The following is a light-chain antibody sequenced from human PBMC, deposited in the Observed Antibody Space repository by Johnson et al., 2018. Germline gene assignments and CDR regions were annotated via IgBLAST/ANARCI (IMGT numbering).Light chain of an antibody. CDR3: GTWDSSLSAGNV. V-gene: IGLV1-51*02. J-gene: IGLJ1*01. Sequence: QSVLTQPPSVSAAPGQKVTISCSGSSSNIANNYVSWYQQLPETAPKLLIYENNKRPSGIPGRFSGSKSGTSATLGITGLQTGDEADYYCGTWDSSLSAGNVFGTGTKVTVL. CDR2: ENN. CDR1: SSNIANNY.